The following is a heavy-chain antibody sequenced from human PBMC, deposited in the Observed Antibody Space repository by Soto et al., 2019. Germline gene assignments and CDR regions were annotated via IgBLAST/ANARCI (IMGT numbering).Heavy chain of an antibody. CDR1: GFSLSTSGVG. D-gene: IGHD3-16*01. V-gene: IGHV2-5*02. Sequence: ESGPTLVNPTQTLTLTCTFSGFSLSTSGVGVGWIRQPPGKALEWLALIYWDDDQRYSPSLKSRLTIAKDTSKNQVVLTMTNMAPVDTATYYCARPYDHVWAFRYWGQGTLVTAPQ. CDR2: IYWDDDQ. J-gene: IGHJ4*02. CDR3: ARPYDHVWAFRY.